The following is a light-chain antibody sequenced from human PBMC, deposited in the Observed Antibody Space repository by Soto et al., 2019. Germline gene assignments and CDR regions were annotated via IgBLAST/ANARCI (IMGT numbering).Light chain of an antibody. Sequence: QSVLTQPASVSGSPGQSITISCTGTNSDVGGYNYVSWYQQHPGKAPKLMIYDVSNRPSGVSNRFSGSKSGNTASLTISGLQAEDEADYYCSSYTSSSTYVFGTGTKVTV. CDR1: NSDVGGYNY. CDR3: SSYTSSSTYV. J-gene: IGLJ1*01. CDR2: DVS. V-gene: IGLV2-14*01.